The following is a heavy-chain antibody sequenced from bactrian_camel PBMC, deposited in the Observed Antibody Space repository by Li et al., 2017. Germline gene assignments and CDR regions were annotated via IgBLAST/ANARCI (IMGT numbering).Heavy chain of an antibody. V-gene: IGHV3S40*01. J-gene: IGHJ4*01. CDR1: GFTFSTYD. CDR2: TNSGGGST. D-gene: IGHD5*01. Sequence: VQLVESGGCSVQAGGSLRLSCAASGFTFSTYDMSWVRQAPGKGLEWVSATNSGGGSTYYADSVKGRFIISDGKAKDTVYLRMSSPQPEDSAMYSCKTSPPWTMGWVPSDYRGQGTQVTVS. CDR3: KTSPPWTMGWVPSDY.